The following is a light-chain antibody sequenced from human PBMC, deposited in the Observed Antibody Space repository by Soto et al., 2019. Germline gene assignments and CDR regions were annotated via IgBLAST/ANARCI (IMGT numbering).Light chain of an antibody. CDR2: AAS. Sequence: DIQMTQSQSSLSASVADEVTITCRASQTIMTYLNWYQLKPGKPPRLLIYAASSLQSGVPSRFSGSGSGTDFTLTISSLQPEDFATYSCQQSYNSPQTFGRGTKVDIK. CDR1: QTIMTY. CDR3: QQSYNSPQT. V-gene: IGKV1-39*01. J-gene: IGKJ1*01.